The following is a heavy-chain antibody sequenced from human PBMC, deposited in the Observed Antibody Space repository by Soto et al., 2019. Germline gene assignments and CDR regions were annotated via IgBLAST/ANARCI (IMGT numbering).Heavy chain of an antibody. CDR2: IYYSGST. CDR3: ARLDFVVVPADGWFDP. CDR1: GGSISSYY. J-gene: IGHJ5*02. V-gene: IGHV4-59*08. D-gene: IGHD2-2*01. Sequence: ASETLSLTCTVSGGSISSYYWSWIRQPPGKGLEWIGYIYYSGSTNYNPSLKSRVTISVDTSKNQFSLKLSSVTAADTAVYYCARLDFVVVPADGWFDPWGKGTLVTVSS.